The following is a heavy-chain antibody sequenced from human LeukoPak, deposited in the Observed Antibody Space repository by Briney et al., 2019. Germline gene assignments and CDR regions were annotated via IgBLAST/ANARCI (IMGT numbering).Heavy chain of an antibody. D-gene: IGHD6-13*01. CDR1: GFTFDDYA. Sequence: PSGGSLRLSCAASGFTFDDYAMHWVRQAPGKGLEWVSGISWNSGSIGYADSVKGRFTISRDNAKNSLYLQLNSLRTEDTAVYYCARGRGSWYGVYFDYWGQGTLVTVSS. J-gene: IGHJ4*02. CDR2: ISWNSGSI. V-gene: IGHV3-9*01. CDR3: ARGRGSWYGVYFDY.